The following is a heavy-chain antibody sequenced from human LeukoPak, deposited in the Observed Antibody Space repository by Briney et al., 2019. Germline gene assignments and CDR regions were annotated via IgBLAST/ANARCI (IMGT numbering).Heavy chain of an antibody. CDR1: GFTFSSYN. V-gene: IGHV3-21*01. J-gene: IGHJ6*02. D-gene: IGHD2-15*01. Sequence: GGSLRLSCAASGFTFSSYNMNWVRQAPGKGLEWVSSISSSSSYIYYADSLKGRFTISRDNAKNSLFLQMNSLRAEDTAVYYCARTSAATPTYAMDAWGQGTTVTVSS. CDR3: ARTSAATPTYAMDA. CDR2: ISSSSSYI.